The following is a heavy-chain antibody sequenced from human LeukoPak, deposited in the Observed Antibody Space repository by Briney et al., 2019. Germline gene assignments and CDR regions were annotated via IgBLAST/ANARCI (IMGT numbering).Heavy chain of an antibody. Sequence: GGSLRLSCAASGFTFDDYGMSWVRQAPGKGLEWVSVIYSGGSAYYADSVKGRFTISRDNSKNTLYLQMNSLRAEDTAVYYCARDLRYSGSYPFDYWGQGTLVTVSS. J-gene: IGHJ4*02. CDR1: GFTFDDYG. V-gene: IGHV3-66*01. CDR3: ARDLRYSGSYPFDY. D-gene: IGHD3-10*01. CDR2: IYSGGSA.